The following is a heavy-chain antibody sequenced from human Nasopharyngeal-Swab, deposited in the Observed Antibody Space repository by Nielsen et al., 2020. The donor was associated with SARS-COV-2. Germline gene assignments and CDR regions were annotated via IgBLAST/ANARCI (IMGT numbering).Heavy chain of an antibody. Sequence: RQAPGKGLEWIGYIYYSGSTNYNPSLKSRVTISVDTSKNQFSLKLSSVTAADTAVYYCAREVDDYGDYPGSLVFDYWGQGTLVTSPQ. CDR2: IYYSGST. D-gene: IGHD4-17*01. J-gene: IGHJ4*02. CDR3: AREVDDYGDYPGSLVFDY. V-gene: IGHV4-59*01.